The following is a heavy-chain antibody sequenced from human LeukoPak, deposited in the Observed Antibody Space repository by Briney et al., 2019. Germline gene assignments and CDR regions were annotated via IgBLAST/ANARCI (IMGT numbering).Heavy chain of an antibody. CDR3: ARGEKVPPGSGSYYAYNWLDP. Sequence: ASVKVSCKASGYTFTGYYMHWVRQAPGQGLEWMGRINPNSGGTNYAQKFQGWVTMTRDTSISTAYMELSRLRSDDTAVYYCARGEKVPPGSGSYYAYNWLDPWGQGTLVAVSS. V-gene: IGHV1-2*04. J-gene: IGHJ5*02. CDR1: GYTFTGYY. D-gene: IGHD3-10*01. CDR2: INPNSGGT.